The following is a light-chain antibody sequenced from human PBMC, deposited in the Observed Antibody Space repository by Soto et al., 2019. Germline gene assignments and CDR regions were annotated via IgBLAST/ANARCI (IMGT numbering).Light chain of an antibody. V-gene: IGKV1-8*01. CDR1: QGIISY. CDR3: QQYYSYPPT. CDR2: AAS. Sequence: AIRMTQSPSSFSASTGDRVTITCRASQGIISYLAWYQQKPGKAPKLLIYAASTLQSGVPSRFSGSGSGTDFTLTISCLQSEDFATYYCQQYYSYPPTFGQGTKVEIK. J-gene: IGKJ1*01.